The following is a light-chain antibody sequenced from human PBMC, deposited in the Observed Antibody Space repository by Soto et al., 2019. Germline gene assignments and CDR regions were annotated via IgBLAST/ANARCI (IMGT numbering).Light chain of an antibody. CDR2: DTS. CDR3: QQRSNRIT. V-gene: IGKV3-11*01. CDR1: QTVSSK. Sequence: IVLTQSPATLSSSPGERATLSCRASQTVSSKLAWYQHKPGQAPRLLIYDTSNRATGIPARFSGSGSGTDFTLTISSLEPEDFAVYYCQQRSNRITFGQGTRLEIK. J-gene: IGKJ5*01.